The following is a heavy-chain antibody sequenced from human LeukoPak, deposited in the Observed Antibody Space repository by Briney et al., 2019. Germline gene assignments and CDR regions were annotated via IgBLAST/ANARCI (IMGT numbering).Heavy chain of an antibody. V-gene: IGHV3-23*01. D-gene: IGHD7-27*01. Sequence: GGSLRLSCAASEFTFSTYALSWVRQAPGKGLEWVSTIGSGGSTYYADSVKGRFTISRDNSKNTLFLRMNSLTAEDTAVYYCAKWMGTSRAFDPWGQGTLVTVSS. CDR2: IGSGGST. J-gene: IGHJ5*02. CDR1: EFTFSTYA. CDR3: AKWMGTSRAFDP.